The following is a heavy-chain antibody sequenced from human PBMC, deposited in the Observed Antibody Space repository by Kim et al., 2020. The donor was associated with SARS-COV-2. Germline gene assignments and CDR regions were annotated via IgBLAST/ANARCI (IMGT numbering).Heavy chain of an antibody. V-gene: IGHV3-49*03. CDR3: DSGPYYYDSAAYYHDY. D-gene: IGHD3-22*01. J-gene: IGHJ4*02. Sequence: GGSLRLSCTTSGLNFGDYAMSWFRQAPGKGLEWVAFIRSKRYGETTEYAASVKGRVTISRDDYKRIPYLQMNGLKTEDTAVYYCDSGPYYYDSAAYYHDYWGQGTLVTVSS. CDR2: IRSKRYGETT. CDR1: GLNFGDYA.